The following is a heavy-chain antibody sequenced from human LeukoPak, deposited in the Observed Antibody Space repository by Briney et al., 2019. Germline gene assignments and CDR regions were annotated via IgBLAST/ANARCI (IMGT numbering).Heavy chain of an antibody. D-gene: IGHD4-17*01. CDR2: IYNDGRI. V-gene: IGHV3-66*01. CDR1: GFTVSSKY. CDR3: ARSVFGDYGGFDY. J-gene: IGHJ4*02. Sequence: GGSLRLSCAASGFTVSSKYMNWVRQAPGKGLEWVSVIYNDGRIYYADSVKGRFTISRDNSRNTLYLQMNSLGGEDTAVYYCARSVFGDYGGFDYWGQGTLVTVSS.